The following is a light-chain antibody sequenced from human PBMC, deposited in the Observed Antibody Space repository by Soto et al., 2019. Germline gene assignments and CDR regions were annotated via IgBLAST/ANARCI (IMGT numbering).Light chain of an antibody. CDR2: EVS. CDR1: SNDVGAYNY. J-gene: IGLJ1*01. CDR3: CSYAGSDNLV. Sequence: QSALTQPPSASGSPGQSVTISCTGTSNDVGAYNYISWYQQHPGKAPKLMIFEVSKRPAGVPHRFSGSKSGNTASLIVSGLQAEDEADYYCCSYAGSDNLVFGTGTKLTVL. V-gene: IGLV2-8*01.